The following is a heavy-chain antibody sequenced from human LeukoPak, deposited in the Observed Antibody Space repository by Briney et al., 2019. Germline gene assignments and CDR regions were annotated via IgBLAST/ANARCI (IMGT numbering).Heavy chain of an antibody. J-gene: IGHJ4*02. D-gene: IGHD3-9*01. CDR1: GGSFSGYY. CDR2: INHSGST. Sequence: SETLSLTCAVYGGSFSGYYWSWIRQPPGKGLEWIGEINHSGSTNYNPSLKSRVTISVDTSKNQFSLKLSSVTAADTAVYYCARGGGILTVLDYWGQGTLVTVSS. V-gene: IGHV4-34*01. CDR3: ARGGGILTVLDY.